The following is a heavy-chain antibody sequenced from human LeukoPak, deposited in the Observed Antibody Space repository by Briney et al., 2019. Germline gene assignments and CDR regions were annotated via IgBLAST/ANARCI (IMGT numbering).Heavy chain of an antibody. Sequence: PSETLSLTCTVSGGSLSTYYWSSIRQTPGEGLEWVGYVYESVSTNYNPSLKSRVTISVNTSKNQFSLKLSSVTAADTAVYYCATHMYYYGSGSYDYYYYGMDVWGQGTTVTVSS. D-gene: IGHD3-10*01. CDR2: VYESVST. CDR1: GGSLSTYY. V-gene: IGHV4-59*08. J-gene: IGHJ6*02. CDR3: ATHMYYYGSGSYDYYYYGMDV.